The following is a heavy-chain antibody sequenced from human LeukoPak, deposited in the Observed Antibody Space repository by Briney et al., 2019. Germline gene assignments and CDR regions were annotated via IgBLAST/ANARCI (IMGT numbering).Heavy chain of an antibody. V-gene: IGHV1-69*05. J-gene: IGHJ4*02. CDR1: GYTFTSYG. Sequence: GASVKVSCKASGYTFTSYGISWVRQAPGQGLEWMGGIIPIFGTANYAQKFQGRVAITTDESTSTAYMELSSLRSEDTAVYYCAREGPHGVVVPYFDYWGQGTLVTVSS. CDR2: IIPIFGTA. CDR3: AREGPHGVVVPYFDY. D-gene: IGHD2-2*01.